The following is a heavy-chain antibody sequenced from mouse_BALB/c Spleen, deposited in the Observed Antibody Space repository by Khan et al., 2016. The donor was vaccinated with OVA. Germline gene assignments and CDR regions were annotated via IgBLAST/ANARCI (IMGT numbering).Heavy chain of an antibody. Sequence: VHVKQSGPELVKPGASVKMSCKTSGYTFTEYTLHWAKQSHGKSLEWIGVINPNNGVTSSNQKFKGKTTLTVDKSSSTAYMEFRSLTSEDSAVYCCARDAGRYWGQGTSVTVSS. V-gene: IGHV1-22*01. CDR3: ARDAGRY. CDR1: GYTFTEYT. D-gene: IGHD3-3*01. CDR2: INPNNGVT. J-gene: IGHJ4*01.